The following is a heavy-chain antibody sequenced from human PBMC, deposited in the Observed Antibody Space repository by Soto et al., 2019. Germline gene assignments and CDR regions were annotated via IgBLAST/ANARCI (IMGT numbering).Heavy chain of an antibody. CDR1: GDTFTGYY. J-gene: IGHJ4*02. Sequence: ASVKISCSASGDTFTGYYMHWGRQDPGQGLEGMGRINPNSGGANYAQKFQGWVTMTRDTSIITAYMELSRLRSDDTAASYCARAGSIAAEFFDYWGQGTLVTVSS. V-gene: IGHV1-2*04. CDR2: INPNSGGA. CDR3: ARAGSIAAEFFDY. D-gene: IGHD6-13*01.